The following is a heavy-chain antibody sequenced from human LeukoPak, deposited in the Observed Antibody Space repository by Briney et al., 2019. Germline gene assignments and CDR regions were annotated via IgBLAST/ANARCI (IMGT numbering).Heavy chain of an antibody. CDR3: AIHPPPQERLRDYYYYYYMDV. Sequence: ASVEVSCKASGGTFSSYAISWVRQAPGQGLEWMGGIIPIFGTANYAQKFQGRVTITADESMSTAYMELSSLRSEDTAVYYCAIHPPPQERLRDYYYYYYMDVWGKGTTVTISS. V-gene: IGHV1-69*13. CDR2: IIPIFGTA. CDR1: GGTFSSYA. J-gene: IGHJ6*03. D-gene: IGHD6-25*01.